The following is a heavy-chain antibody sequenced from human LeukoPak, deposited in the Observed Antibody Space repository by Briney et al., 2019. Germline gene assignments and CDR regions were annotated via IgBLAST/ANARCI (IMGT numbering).Heavy chain of an antibody. CDR2: ISSSSYI. CDR3: ARGDSYYYYYGMDV. Sequence: GGSLRLSCAASGFTFSSYSMNWVRQAPGKGLEWVSSISSSSYIYYADSVKGRFTISRDNAKNSLYLQMNSLRAEDTAVYYCARGDSYYYYYGMDVWGQGTTVTVSS. V-gene: IGHV3-21*04. CDR1: GFTFSSYS. J-gene: IGHJ6*02. D-gene: IGHD1-26*01.